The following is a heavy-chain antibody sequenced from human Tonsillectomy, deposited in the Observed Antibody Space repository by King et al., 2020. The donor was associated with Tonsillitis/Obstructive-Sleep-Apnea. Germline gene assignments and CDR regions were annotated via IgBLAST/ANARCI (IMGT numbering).Heavy chain of an antibody. V-gene: IGHV3-30*04. CDR1: GFTFSSYA. D-gene: IGHD5-24*01. Sequence: VQLVESGGGVVQPGRSLRLSCAASGFTFSSYAMHWVRQAPGKGLEWVAVISYDGSNKYYADSVKGRFTISRDNSKKTLYVQMNSLRAEDTAVYYCARNREMATIKHYYDGMDVWGQGTTVTVSS. J-gene: IGHJ6*02. CDR3: ARNREMATIKHYYDGMDV. CDR2: ISYDGSNK.